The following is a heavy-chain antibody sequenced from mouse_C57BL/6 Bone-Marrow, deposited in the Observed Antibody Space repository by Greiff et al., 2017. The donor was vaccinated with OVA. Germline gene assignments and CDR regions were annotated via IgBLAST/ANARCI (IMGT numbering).Heavy chain of an antibody. V-gene: IGHV1-18*01. J-gene: IGHJ3*01. Sequence: VQLQQSGPELVKPGASVKIPCKASGYTFTDYNMDWVKQSHGKSLEWIGDINPNNGGTIYNQKFKGKATLTVDKSSSTAYMQLSSLTYEDSAVYYCARSGGNHLFAYWGQGTLVTVSA. D-gene: IGHD2-1*01. CDR1: GYTFTDYN. CDR3: ARSGGNHLFAY. CDR2: INPNNGGT.